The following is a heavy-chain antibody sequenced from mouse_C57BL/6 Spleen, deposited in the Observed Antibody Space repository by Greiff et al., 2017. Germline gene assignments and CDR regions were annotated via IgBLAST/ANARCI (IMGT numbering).Heavy chain of an antibody. V-gene: IGHV1-15*01. J-gene: IGHJ2*01. CDR3: TRTVITTRYYFDY. CDR1: GYTFTDYE. D-gene: IGHD2-4*01. Sequence: VQGVESGAELVRPGASVTLSCKASGYTFTDYEMHWVKQTPVHGLEWIGAIDPETGGTAYNQKFKGKAILTADKSSSTAYMELRSLTSEDSAVYYCTRTVITTRYYFDYWGQGTTLTVSS. CDR2: IDPETGGT.